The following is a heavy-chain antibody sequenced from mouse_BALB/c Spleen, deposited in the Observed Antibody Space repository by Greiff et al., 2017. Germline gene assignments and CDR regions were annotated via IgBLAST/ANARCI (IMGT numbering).Heavy chain of an antibody. CDR1: GFTFSSYT. J-gene: IGHJ3*01. V-gene: IGHV5-12-2*01. Sequence: DVMLVESGGGLVQPGGSLKLSCAASGFTFSSYTMSWVRQTPEKRLEWVAYISNGGGSTYYPDTVKGRFTISRDNAKNTLYLQMSSLKSEDTAMYYCARGDDPPFAYWGQGTLVTVSA. D-gene: IGHD2-3*01. CDR3: ARGDDPPFAY. CDR2: ISNGGGST.